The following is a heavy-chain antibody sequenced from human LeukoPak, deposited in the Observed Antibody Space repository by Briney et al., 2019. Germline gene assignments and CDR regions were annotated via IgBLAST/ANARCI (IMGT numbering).Heavy chain of an antibody. V-gene: IGHV4-31*03. CDR3: ASQKGYQLLFWFDP. CDR2: IYYSGST. CDR1: GGSISSGGYY. J-gene: IGHJ5*02. Sequence: PSQTLSLTCTVSGGSISSGGYYWSWIRQHPGKGLEGIGYIYYSGSTYYNPSLKSRVTISVDTSKNQFTLKLSSVTAADTAVYYCASQKGYQLLFWFDPWGQGTLVTVSS. D-gene: IGHD2-2*01.